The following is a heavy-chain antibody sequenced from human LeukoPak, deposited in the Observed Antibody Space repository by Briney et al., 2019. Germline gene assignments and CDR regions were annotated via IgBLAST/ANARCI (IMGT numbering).Heavy chain of an antibody. D-gene: IGHD3-3*01. J-gene: IGHJ4*02. CDR1: GGSISTYY. V-gene: IGHV4-59*01. CDR3: AKDSPYYDFWSGQTAY. Sequence: SETLSLTCTVSGGSISTYYWSWIRQSPGKGLEWIGHIYYSGSIKYNPSLKSRVTISLDTSKNQFSLKLTSVIAADTAVYYCAKDSPYYDFWSGQTAYWGQGTLVTVSS. CDR2: IYYSGSI.